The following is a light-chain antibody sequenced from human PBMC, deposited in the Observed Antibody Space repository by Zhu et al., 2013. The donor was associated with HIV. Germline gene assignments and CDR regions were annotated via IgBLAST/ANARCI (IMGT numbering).Light chain of an antibody. CDR3: QQLNTYPLT. CDR1: QSISSS. CDR2: GAS. Sequence: AIRMTQSPSSLSASTGDRVTVTCRASQSISSSLVWYQQKPGKAPKLLIYGASTLHSGVPLRFRGSGSGTEFALTVYGLQPEDSATYYCQQLNTYPLTFGPGTKVDVK. J-gene: IGKJ3*01. V-gene: IGKV1-8*01.